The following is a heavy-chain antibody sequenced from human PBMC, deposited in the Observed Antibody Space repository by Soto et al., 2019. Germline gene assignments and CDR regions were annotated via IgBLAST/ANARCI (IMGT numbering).Heavy chain of an antibody. CDR1: GFTVSSNY. Sequence: EVQLVESGGGLVQPGGSLRLSCAASGFTVSSNYMSWVRQAPGKGLEWVSVIYSGGSTYYADSVKGRFTISRDNSKNTLYLQMYSLRAEDTAVYYCARAKGAVVRGFDIWGQGTMVTVSS. CDR2: IYSGGST. CDR3: ARAKGAVVRGFDI. D-gene: IGHD2-15*01. V-gene: IGHV3-66*01. J-gene: IGHJ3*02.